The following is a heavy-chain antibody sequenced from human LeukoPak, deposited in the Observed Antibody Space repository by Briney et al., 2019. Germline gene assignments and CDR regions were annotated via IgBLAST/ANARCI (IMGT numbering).Heavy chain of an antibody. Sequence: PGGSLRLSCAACGFTFSSYSMIWVRQAPGKGLEWVSYISSSSSTTYYADSVKGRFTISRDNAKNSLYLQMNSLRDEDTAVYYCARFISPRIAVAGIPDFDYWGQGTLVTVSS. V-gene: IGHV3-48*02. D-gene: IGHD6-19*01. CDR1: GFTFSSYS. CDR2: ISSSSSTT. CDR3: ARFISPRIAVAGIPDFDY. J-gene: IGHJ4*02.